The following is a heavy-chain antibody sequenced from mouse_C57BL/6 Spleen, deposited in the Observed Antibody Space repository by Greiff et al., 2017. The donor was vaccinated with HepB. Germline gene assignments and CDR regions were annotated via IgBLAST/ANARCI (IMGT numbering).Heavy chain of an antibody. Sequence: VQLKQPGAELVKPGASVKMSCKASGYTFTSYWITWVKQRPGQGLEWIGDIYPGSGSTNYNEKFKSKATLTVDTSSSTAYMQLSSLTSEDSAVYYCARPLTVVAPRAAMDYWGQGTSVTVSS. J-gene: IGHJ4*01. V-gene: IGHV1-55*01. D-gene: IGHD1-1*01. CDR1: GYTFTSYW. CDR2: IYPGSGST. CDR3: ARPLTVVAPRAAMDY.